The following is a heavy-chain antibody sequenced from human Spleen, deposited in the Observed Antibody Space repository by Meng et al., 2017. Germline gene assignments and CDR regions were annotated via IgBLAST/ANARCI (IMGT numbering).Heavy chain of an antibody. J-gene: IGHJ6*02. Sequence: GESLKISCAASGFTFSSYAMNWVRQAPGKGLEWVSAISGSGGSTYYADSVKGRFTISRDNSKNTLYLQMNSLRAEDTAVYYCARGIKTWDDYYYYGMDVWGQGTTVTVSS. V-gene: IGHV3-23*01. CDR1: GFTFSSYA. CDR2: ISGSGGST. D-gene: IGHD3-16*01. CDR3: ARGIKTWDDYYYYGMDV.